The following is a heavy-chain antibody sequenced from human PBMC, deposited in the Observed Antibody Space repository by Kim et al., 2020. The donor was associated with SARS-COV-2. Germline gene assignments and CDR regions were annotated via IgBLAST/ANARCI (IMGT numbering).Heavy chain of an antibody. V-gene: IGHV3-48*03. J-gene: IGHJ6*02. Sequence: DSVKGRFTISRDNAKNSLYLQMNSLRAEDTAVYYCAIVIAARPPQGGMDVWGQGTTVTVSS. CDR3: AIVIAARPPQGGMDV. D-gene: IGHD6-6*01.